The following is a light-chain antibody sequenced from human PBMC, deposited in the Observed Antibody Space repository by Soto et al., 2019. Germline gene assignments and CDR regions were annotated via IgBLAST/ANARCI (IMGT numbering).Light chain of an antibody. V-gene: IGLV3-21*02. CDR1: RIGSKS. Sequence: SYELTQSPSVSVAPGQTATITCGGTRIGSKSVHWYQQKPGQAPVPVLYDDTDRPSGIPERFSGSNSGNTATLTISRVEAGDEADYSCQVWDNSADQVVFGGGTKLTVL. J-gene: IGLJ3*02. CDR3: QVWDNSADQVV. CDR2: DDT.